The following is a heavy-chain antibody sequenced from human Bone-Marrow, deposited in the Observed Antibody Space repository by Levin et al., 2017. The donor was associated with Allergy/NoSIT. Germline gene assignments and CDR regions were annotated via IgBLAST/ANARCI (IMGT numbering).Heavy chain of an antibody. CDR1: GFTFSSYA. V-gene: IGHV3-30-3*01. CDR3: ARDDILPGIAVAGVDY. D-gene: IGHD6-19*01. J-gene: IGHJ4*02. CDR2: ISYDGSNK. Sequence: PGGSLRLSCAASGFTFSSYAMHWVRQAPGKGLEWVAVISYDGSNKYYADSVKGRFTISRDNSKNTLYLQMNSLRAEDTAVYYCARDDILPGIAVAGVDYWGQGTLVTVSS.